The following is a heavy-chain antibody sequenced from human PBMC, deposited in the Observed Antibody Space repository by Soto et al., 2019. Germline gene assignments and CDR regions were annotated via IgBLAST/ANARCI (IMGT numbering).Heavy chain of an antibody. CDR1: GYSISSGYY. CDR3: ARGTRPYYVRSSAGMDV. D-gene: IGHD3-10*02. CDR2: IHHSGST. J-gene: IGHJ6*02. Sequence: SETLSLTCAVSGYSISSGYYWGWIRQPPGKGLEWIGSIHHSGSTYYNPSLKSRVTISVDTSKNQFSLRLSSVTAADTAVYYCARGTRPYYVRSSAGMDVWGQGTTVTV. V-gene: IGHV4-38-2*01.